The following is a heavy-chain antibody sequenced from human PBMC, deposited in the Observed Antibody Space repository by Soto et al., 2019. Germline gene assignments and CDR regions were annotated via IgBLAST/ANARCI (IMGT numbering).Heavy chain of an antibody. CDR1: AGSISRYY. Sequence: HVQLQESGPGLVKPSEPLSLTCSVSAGSISRYYWGWVRQSPGEGLEWIAHISYTVDASYNPSLTSRVTISLDTSKNQIALRLMSVTAAATAVYYCVGSIMSRAMEAFDYWGQGTLVTVAS. D-gene: IGHD5-18*01. V-gene: IGHV4-59*01. J-gene: IGHJ4*02. CDR3: VGSIMSRAMEAFDY. CDR2: ISYTVDA.